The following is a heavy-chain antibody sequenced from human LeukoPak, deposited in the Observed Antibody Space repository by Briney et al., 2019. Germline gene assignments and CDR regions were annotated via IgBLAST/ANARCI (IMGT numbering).Heavy chain of an antibody. J-gene: IGHJ4*02. D-gene: IGHD6-13*01. V-gene: IGHV4-61*02. CDR3: ARVSARLNSSSWYKVYFDY. Sequence: SETLSLTCTVSGGSISSGSYYWNWIRQPAGKGLEWIGRMYTSGSTNYNPSLKRRATISLDTSKNQFSLKLSSVTAADTAVYYCARVSARLNSSSWYKVYFDYWGQGTLVTVSS. CDR2: MYTSGST. CDR1: GGSISSGSYY.